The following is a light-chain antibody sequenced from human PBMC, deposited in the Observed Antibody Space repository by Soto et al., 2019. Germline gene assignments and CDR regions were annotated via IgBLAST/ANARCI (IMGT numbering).Light chain of an antibody. Sequence: DIQMTQSPSSLSASVGDRVTITCRASQNIRNYLNWYQQRPGKTPNLLVYAASNLRSGVPSRFSGSGSGTDFTLTISSQQPEDFGTYYCQQIHSTSSYTFGQGSRVDVK. CDR3: QQIHSTSSYT. J-gene: IGKJ2*01. V-gene: IGKV1-39*01. CDR1: QNIRNY. CDR2: AAS.